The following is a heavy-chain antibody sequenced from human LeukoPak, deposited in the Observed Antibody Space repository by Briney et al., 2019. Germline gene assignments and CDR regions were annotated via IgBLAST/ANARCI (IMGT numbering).Heavy chain of an antibody. J-gene: IGHJ4*02. D-gene: IGHD3-22*01. CDR1: XGXXXXXXXX. CDR2: XXXXGRT. CDR3: AGXRIGYSDSSGFFDS. Sequence: SETLXLTCTVXXGXXXXXXXXXXXXXXHXXXXXEXXXXXXXXGRTYYSPSXKSRVTISVDTSKNQFSLKLSSVTAADTAVXYXAGXRIGYSDSSGFFDSWGQGTLVTVSS. V-gene: IGHV4-31*03.